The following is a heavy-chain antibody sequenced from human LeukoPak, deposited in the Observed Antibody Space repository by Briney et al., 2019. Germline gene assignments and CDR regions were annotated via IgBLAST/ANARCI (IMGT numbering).Heavy chain of an antibody. D-gene: IGHD3-22*01. CDR3: AREGLFGRPRRSGYHQAIDY. CDR2: ISYDGRTK. CDR1: TFNFSDYG. Sequence: PGRSLRLSCGDSTFNFSDYGMHWVRQAPGKGLEWLALISYDGRTKFYADSLKGRFTISRDISKNTLYLQMNSLRAEDTAVYYCAREGLFGRPRRSGYHQAIDYWGQGTLVTVSS. J-gene: IGHJ4*02. V-gene: IGHV3-30*03.